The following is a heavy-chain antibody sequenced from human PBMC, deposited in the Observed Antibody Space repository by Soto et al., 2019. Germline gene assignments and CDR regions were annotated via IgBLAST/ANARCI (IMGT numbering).Heavy chain of an antibody. CDR3: ARVWYSDSSGAFDV. CDR2: ISAYNGNT. Sequence: ASVKVSCKASGYTFIMHGISWVRQAPGQGLEWMGWISAYNGNTNYAHNYQDRVTMTTDTSTSTVYMELKSLRSDDTAVYFCARVWYSDSSGAFDVWGQGTKVTVSS. V-gene: IGHV1-18*01. J-gene: IGHJ3*01. CDR1: GYTFIMHG. D-gene: IGHD1-26*01.